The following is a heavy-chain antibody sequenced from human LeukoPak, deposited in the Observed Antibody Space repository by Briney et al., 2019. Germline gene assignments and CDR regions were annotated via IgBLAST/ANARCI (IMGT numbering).Heavy chain of an antibody. CDR3: AREYFDP. V-gene: IGHV3-30*03. J-gene: IGHJ5*02. CDR1: GFTFSSYG. Sequence: GGSLRLSCAASGFTFSSYGMHWVRQAPGKGLEWVAVISYDGSNKYYADSVKGRFTISRDNSKNTLYLQMNSLRAEDTAVYYCAREYFDPWGQGTLVTVSS. CDR2: ISYDGSNK.